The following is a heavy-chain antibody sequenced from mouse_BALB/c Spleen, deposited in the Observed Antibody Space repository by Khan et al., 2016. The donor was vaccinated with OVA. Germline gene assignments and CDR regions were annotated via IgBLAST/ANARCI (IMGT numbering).Heavy chain of an antibody. Sequence: VQLKESGPDLVEPSQSLSLTCTVTGFSITSDYSWHWIRQFPGNKLEWLGYMHFSGRTNYNPSLKSRISITRDSSRNQFFLQLKSVTTEDSATYYCSIFDYDGIDHWGQGTTLTVSS. D-gene: IGHD2-4*01. CDR2: MHFSGRT. CDR3: SIFDYDGIDH. V-gene: IGHV3-1*02. CDR1: GFSITSDYS. J-gene: IGHJ2*01.